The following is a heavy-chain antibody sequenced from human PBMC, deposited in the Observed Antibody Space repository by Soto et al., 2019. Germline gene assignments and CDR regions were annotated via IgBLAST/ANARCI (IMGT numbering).Heavy chain of an antibody. J-gene: IGHJ5*02. CDR1: GFTFSSYS. D-gene: IGHD6-13*01. CDR3: ARDLGQLARHNWFDP. CDR2: ISSSSSYI. V-gene: IGHV3-21*01. Sequence: GGSLRLSCAASGFTFSSYSMNWVRQAPGKGLEWVSSISSSSSYIYYADSVKGRFTISRDNAKNSLYLQMNSLRAEDTAVYYCARDLGQLARHNWFDPWGQGTLVTVSS.